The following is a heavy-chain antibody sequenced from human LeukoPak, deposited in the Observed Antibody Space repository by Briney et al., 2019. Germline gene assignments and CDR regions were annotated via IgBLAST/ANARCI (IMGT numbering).Heavy chain of an antibody. CDR2: IWYDGSNK. J-gene: IGHJ6*02. V-gene: IGHV3-33*01. CDR1: GFTFSSYG. Sequence: PGGSLRLSCAASGFTFSSYGMHWVRQAPGKGLEWVAVIWYDGSNKYYADSVKGRFTISRDNSKNTLYLQMNSLRAEDTAVYYCASQETTVVTSYYYGMDVWGQGTTVTVSS. CDR3: ASQETTVVTSYYYGMDV. D-gene: IGHD4-23*01.